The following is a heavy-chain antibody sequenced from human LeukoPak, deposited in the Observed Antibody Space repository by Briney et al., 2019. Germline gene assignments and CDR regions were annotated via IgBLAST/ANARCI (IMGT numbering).Heavy chain of an antibody. CDR1: GGTFISYA. CDR2: IIPIFGTA. CDR3: ARAHWSGYYTYYFDY. D-gene: IGHD3-3*01. Sequence: ASVKVSCKASGGTFISYAISWVRQAPGQGLEWMGGIIPIFGTANYAQKFQGRVTITTDESTSTAYMELSSLRSEDTAVYYCARAHWSGYYTYYFDYWGQGTLVTVSS. V-gene: IGHV1-69*05. J-gene: IGHJ4*02.